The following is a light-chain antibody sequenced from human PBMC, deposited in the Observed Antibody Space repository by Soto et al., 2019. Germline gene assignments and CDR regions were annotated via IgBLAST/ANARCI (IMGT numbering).Light chain of an antibody. J-gene: IGKJ2*01. CDR3: QQYNNRPYT. CDR2: GAS. Sequence: IVMTQSPASLSVSPGERATLSCRASQSVSSDLAWYQQKPGQAPRLLLQGASTRVTGIPARFSGGGSGTEFTLTISSLQSEDFAIYYCQQYNNRPYTFGQGTKVEIK. V-gene: IGKV3D-15*01. CDR1: QSVSSD.